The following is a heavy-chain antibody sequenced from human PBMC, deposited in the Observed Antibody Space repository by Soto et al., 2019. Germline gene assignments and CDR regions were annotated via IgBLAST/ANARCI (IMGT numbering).Heavy chain of an antibody. CDR2: ISATGGGT. CDR1: GFKFSNYA. D-gene: IGHD3-16*01. V-gene: IGHV3-23*01. Sequence: GGSLRLSCAASGFKFSNYAMSWVRQAPGKGLEWVSLISATGGGTYYADSVKGRFTISRDNSHNTLYLQVHSLTAEDTAVYYCAKDRRAGGNPAFYFDFWGQGAQVTVSS. J-gene: IGHJ4*02. CDR3: AKDRRAGGNPAFYFDF.